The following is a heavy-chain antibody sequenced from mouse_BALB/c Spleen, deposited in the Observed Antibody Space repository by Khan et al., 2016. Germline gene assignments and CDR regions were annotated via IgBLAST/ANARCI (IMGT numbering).Heavy chain of an antibody. J-gene: IGHJ4*01. V-gene: IGHV9-3-1*01. CDR3: ASIYDGYYVGLYYAMNY. CDR2: INTYTGEA. D-gene: IGHD2-3*01. CDR1: GYTFTNYG. Sequence: QIQLVQSGPELKKPGETVKISCKASGYTFTNYGMNWVKQAPGKGLKWMGWINTYTGEATYADDFKGRFAFSLETSASIAYLKINNLKNEDTATYFCASIYDGYYVGLYYAMNYWGKGTSVTVSS.